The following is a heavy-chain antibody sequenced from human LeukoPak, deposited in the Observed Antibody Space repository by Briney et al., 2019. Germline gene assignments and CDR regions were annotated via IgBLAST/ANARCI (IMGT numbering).Heavy chain of an antibody. V-gene: IGHV3-48*01. CDR3: ARGDRRRLLDY. Sequence: GGSLRLSCAASGFTFSSYAMSWVRQAPGKGLEWVSYISSSSSTIYYADSVKGRFTISRDNAKNSLYLQMNSLRAEDTAVYYCARGDRRRLLDYWGQGTLVTVSS. J-gene: IGHJ4*02. CDR1: GFTFSSYA. CDR2: ISSSSSTI. D-gene: IGHD5-12*01.